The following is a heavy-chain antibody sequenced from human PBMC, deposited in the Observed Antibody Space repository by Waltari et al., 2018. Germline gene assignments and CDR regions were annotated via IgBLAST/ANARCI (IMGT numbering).Heavy chain of an antibody. V-gene: IGHV3-53*02. CDR1: GFTVNSNS. D-gene: IGHD3-10*02. J-gene: IGHJ4*02. CDR2: IYSGGST. Sequence: EVQLVETGGGLIQPGGSLRLSCAASGFTVNSNSLRWVHPPPGKGLEWVSVIYSGGSTYYADSVKGRFTISRDNSKNTLYLQMNSLRAEDTAVYYCARDYSVRGAPDYWGQGTLVTVSS. CDR3: ARDYSVRGAPDY.